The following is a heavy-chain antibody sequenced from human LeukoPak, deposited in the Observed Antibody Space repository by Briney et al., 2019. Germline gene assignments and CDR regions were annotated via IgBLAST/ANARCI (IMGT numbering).Heavy chain of an antibody. V-gene: IGHV4-4*02. D-gene: IGHD3-10*01. CDR2: FHERVST. J-gene: IGHJ5*02. Sequence: PSGTLSLTCAVSGDSISSDKWWSWVRQPPGKGLEYIGEFHERVSTNYNPSLKSRLTISVDKSKNQFSLKLSSVTAADTAVYYCARDELWFGEFTNWFDPWGQGTLVTVSS. CDR3: ARDELWFGEFTNWFDP. CDR1: GDSISSDKW.